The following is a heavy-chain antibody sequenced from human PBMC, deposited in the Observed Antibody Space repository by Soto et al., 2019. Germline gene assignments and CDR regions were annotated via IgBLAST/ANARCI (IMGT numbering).Heavy chain of an antibody. J-gene: IGHJ5*02. Sequence: SETLSLTCTVSGGSISSGDYYWSWIRQPPGKGLEWIGYIYYSGSTYYNPSLKSRVTVSVDTSKNQFSLKLSSVTAADTAVYYCARVGITMVRGVILNWFDPWGQGTLVTVSS. CDR1: GGSISSGDYY. CDR3: ARVGITMVRGVILNWFDP. CDR2: IYYSGST. V-gene: IGHV4-30-4*01. D-gene: IGHD3-10*01.